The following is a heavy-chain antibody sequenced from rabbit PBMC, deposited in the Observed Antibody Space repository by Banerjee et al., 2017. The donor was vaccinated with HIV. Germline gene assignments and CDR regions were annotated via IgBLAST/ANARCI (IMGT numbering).Heavy chain of an antibody. CDR2: IATGDGTT. J-gene: IGHJ4*01. Sequence: QSLEESGGDLVKPGASLTLTCTASGFSFSTNYWICWVRQAPGKGLEWITCIATGDGTTYYASWAKGRFTISKTSSTTVTLQMTSLTAADTATYFCARDRNSYHDYGDRSFNCWGPGTLVTGS. V-gene: IGHV1S40*01. CDR3: ARDRNSYHDYGDRSFNC. CDR1: GFSFSTNYW. D-gene: IGHD2-1*01.